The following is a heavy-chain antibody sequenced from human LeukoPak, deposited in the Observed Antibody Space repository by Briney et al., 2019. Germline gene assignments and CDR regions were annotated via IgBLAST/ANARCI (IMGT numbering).Heavy chain of an antibody. D-gene: IGHD4-17*01. CDR3: ARVGDYGDYHPFDY. V-gene: IGHV6-1*01. Sequence: SQTLSLTCAISGDSVCSNSAAWNWIRQSPSRGLEWLGRTYYRSKWYNDYAVSVKSRITINPDTSKNQFSLQLNSVTPEDTAVYYCARVGDYGDYHPFDYWGQGTLVTVSS. J-gene: IGHJ4*02. CDR2: TYYRSKWYN. CDR1: GDSVCSNSAA.